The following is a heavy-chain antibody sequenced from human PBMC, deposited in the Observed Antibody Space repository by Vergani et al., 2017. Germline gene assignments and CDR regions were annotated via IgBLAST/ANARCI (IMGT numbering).Heavy chain of an antibody. CDR3: ARGEAGQWLVTYYFDY. V-gene: IGHV3-23*04. D-gene: IGHD6-19*01. Sequence: VQLVESGGGLVKPGGSLRLSCAASGFTFSDYYMSWIRQAPGKGLEWVSAISGSGGSTYYADSVKGRFTISRDNSKNTLYLQMNSLRAEDTAVYYCARGEAGQWLVTYYFDYWGQGTLVTVSS. CDR1: GFTFSDYY. J-gene: IGHJ4*02. CDR2: ISGSGGST.